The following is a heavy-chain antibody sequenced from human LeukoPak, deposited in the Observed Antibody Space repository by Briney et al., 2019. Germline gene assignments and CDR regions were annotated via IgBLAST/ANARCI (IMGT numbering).Heavy chain of an antibody. D-gene: IGHD3-16*01. CDR3: AREHWAAPDH. CDR2: ISPTGDII. J-gene: IGHJ4*02. V-gene: IGHV3-11*01. Sequence: KSGGSLRLSCAASGFTFGVYYMTWIRQAPGRGLEPLSFISPTGDIIKYVDSVKGRFTISRDNAKSSLYLEMNSLRAEDTAVYYCAREHWAAPDHWGQGTLVTVSP. CDR1: GFTFGVYY.